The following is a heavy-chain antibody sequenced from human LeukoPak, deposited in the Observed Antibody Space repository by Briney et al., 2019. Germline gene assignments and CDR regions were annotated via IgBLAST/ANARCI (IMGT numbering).Heavy chain of an antibody. Sequence: GGSLRLSCAASRFTFSSYSMNWVRQAPGKGLEWVSYISSSSSTIYYADSVKGRFTISRDNAKNSLYLQMNSLRDEDTAVYYCARDRLVRGVKGPFDPWGQGTLVTVSS. V-gene: IGHV3-48*02. CDR3: ARDRLVRGVKGPFDP. CDR1: RFTFSSYS. D-gene: IGHD3-10*01. J-gene: IGHJ5*02. CDR2: ISSSSSTI.